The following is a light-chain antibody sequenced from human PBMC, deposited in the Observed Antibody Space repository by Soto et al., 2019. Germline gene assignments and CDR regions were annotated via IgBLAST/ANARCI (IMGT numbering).Light chain of an antibody. J-gene: IGKJ3*01. CDR3: QQYGSSPST. CDR2: GAS. Sequence: EIVLTQSPGTLSLSPEERATLYCSAIQSVSSSYLAWYQQTSGQAPRLLIYGASSRATGISDRFSGSGSGTDFTLTISRLEPEDLAVYYCQQYGSSPSTFGPGAKVDIK. CDR1: QSVSSSY. V-gene: IGKV3-20*01.